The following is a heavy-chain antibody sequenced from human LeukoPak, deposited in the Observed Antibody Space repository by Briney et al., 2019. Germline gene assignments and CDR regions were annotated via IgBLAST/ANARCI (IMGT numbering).Heavy chain of an antibody. CDR2: ISNSVSNI. J-gene: IGHJ4*02. CDR3: ARVAFDLWSGPDY. Sequence: GGSLRLSCAASGFTFRDYFMTWICQAPGKGLEWVAYISNSVSNIRYADSVKGRFTISRDNAKNSLYLQMNSLRAEDTAVYYCARVAFDLWSGPDYWGQGTLVTVSS. D-gene: IGHD3-3*01. V-gene: IGHV3-11*04. CDR1: GFTFRDYF.